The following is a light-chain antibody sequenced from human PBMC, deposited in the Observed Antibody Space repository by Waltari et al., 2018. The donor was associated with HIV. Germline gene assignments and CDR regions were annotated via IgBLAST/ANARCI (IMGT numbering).Light chain of an antibody. CDR3: SSYGDNIRVL. V-gene: IGLV2-8*01. J-gene: IGLJ2*01. CDR1: SSDIGAYAP. CDR2: EVS. Sequence: QSALTQPPSASGSLGQSVTISCTGSSSDIGAYAPVSWFQQHPNNAPKLLLYEVSKRPSGVTDRFSGSRSGETAFLSVSGLQPDDTAGYFCSSYGDNIRVLFGGGTNLTVL.